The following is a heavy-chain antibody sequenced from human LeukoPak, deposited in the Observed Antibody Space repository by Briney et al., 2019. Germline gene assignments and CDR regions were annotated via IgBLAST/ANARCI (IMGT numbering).Heavy chain of an antibody. D-gene: IGHD3-10*01. V-gene: IGHV3-23*01. Sequence: PGGSLRLSCAASGFTFSSYGMSWVRLAPGKGLEWVSAISGSGGGTYYADSVKGRFTISRDNSKNTLYLQMNSLRAEDTAVYYCARHLLWFGELSGGFDYWGQGTLVTVSS. CDR1: GFTFSSYG. CDR3: ARHLLWFGELSGGFDY. J-gene: IGHJ4*02. CDR2: ISGSGGGT.